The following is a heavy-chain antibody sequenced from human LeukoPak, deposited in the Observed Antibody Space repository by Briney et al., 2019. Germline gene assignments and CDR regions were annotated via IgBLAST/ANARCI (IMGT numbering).Heavy chain of an antibody. CDR3: AVWEPAAIYGMDV. CDR1: GYTFIGYY. Sequence: ASVKVSCKASGYTFIGYYIYWVRQAPGQGLEWMGWINCNSGGADYAQKFQGRVTMTRDTSITTLYMELSSLRPDDTAVYYCAVWEPAAIYGMDVWGQGTTVTVSS. CDR2: INCNSGGA. J-gene: IGHJ6*02. V-gene: IGHV1-2*02. D-gene: IGHD2-2*01.